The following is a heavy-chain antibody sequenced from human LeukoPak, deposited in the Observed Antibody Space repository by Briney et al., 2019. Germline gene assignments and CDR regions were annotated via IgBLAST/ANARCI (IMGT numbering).Heavy chain of an antibody. CDR1: GGSISSSSYY. CDR2: IYYSGST. J-gene: IGHJ6*03. Sequence: SETLSLTCTVPGGSISSSSYYWGWIRQPPGKGLEWIGTIYYSGSTYCTPSLKSRVTISLDTSKNQFSLKLTSVTAADTAVYYCARDTRWSTTSWYYYYMDVWGKGATVTVSS. CDR3: ARDTRWSTTSWYYYYMDV. V-gene: IGHV4-39*07. D-gene: IGHD2-2*01.